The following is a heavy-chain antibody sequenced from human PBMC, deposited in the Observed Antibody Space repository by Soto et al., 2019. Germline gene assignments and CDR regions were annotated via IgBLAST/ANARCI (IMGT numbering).Heavy chain of an antibody. CDR3: ARGIRSGSYYNDYYHYYMDV. J-gene: IGHJ6*03. V-gene: IGHV1-69*02. CDR2: IIPILGIA. D-gene: IGHD3-10*01. CDR1: GGTFSSYT. Sequence: QVQLVQSGAEVKKPGSSVKVSCKASGGTFSSYTISWVRQAPGQGLEWMGRIIPILGIANYAQKFQGTVTITADKSTSTAYMELSSLRSEDTAVYYCARGIRSGSYYNDYYHYYMDVWGKGTTVTVSS.